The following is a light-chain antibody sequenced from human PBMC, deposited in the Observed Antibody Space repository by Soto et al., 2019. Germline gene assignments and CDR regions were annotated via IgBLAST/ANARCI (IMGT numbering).Light chain of an antibody. Sequence: EIVLTQSPGTLSVSPGERATLSCRASQSLRNNYLAWYQQKPGQTPRLLIHSASSRATGIPDRFSGSGSGTDFTLTISRLEPEDFAVYYCQQFNNSPLTFGGGTKVEIK. CDR2: SAS. CDR3: QQFNNSPLT. V-gene: IGKV3-20*01. J-gene: IGKJ4*01. CDR1: QSLRNNY.